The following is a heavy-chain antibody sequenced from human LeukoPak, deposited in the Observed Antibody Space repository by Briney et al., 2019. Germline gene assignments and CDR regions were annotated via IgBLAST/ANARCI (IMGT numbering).Heavy chain of an antibody. V-gene: IGHV3-21*01. CDR1: GFTLSNYD. CDR2: ISGSSSYL. D-gene: IGHD6-19*01. J-gene: IGHJ4*02. Sequence: GGSLRLSCAASGFTLSNYDMNWVRQAPGKGLEWVSSISGSSSYLFFADSVKGRFTISRDNTKNSLYLQMNSLRVDDTAVYYCARDAVTGYSSGWYKPFPFDYWGQGSLVTVSS. CDR3: ARDAVTGYSSGWYKPFPFDY.